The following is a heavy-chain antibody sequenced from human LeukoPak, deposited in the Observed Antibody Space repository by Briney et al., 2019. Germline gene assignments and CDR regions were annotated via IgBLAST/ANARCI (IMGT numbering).Heavy chain of an antibody. D-gene: IGHD3-10*01. CDR2: IYTSGST. J-gene: IGHJ5*02. CDR3: ARAGYYGSGSYNINWFDP. Sequence: SETLSLTCTVSGVSISSYYWSWIRQPAGKGLEWIGRIYTSGSTNYNPSLKSRVTMSVDTSKNQFSLKLSSVTAADTAVYYCARAGYYGSGSYNINWFDPWGQGTLVTVSS. CDR1: GVSISSYY. V-gene: IGHV4-4*07.